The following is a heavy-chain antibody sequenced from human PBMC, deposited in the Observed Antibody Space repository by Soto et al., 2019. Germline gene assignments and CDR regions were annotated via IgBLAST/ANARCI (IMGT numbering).Heavy chain of an antibody. CDR3: ARGYCSGGSCTDYYYYSMDV. CDR1: GYTFTSYY. Sequence: ASVKVSCKASGYTFTSYYMHWVRQAPGQGLEWMGIINPSGGSTSYAQKFQGRVTMTRDTSTSTVYMELSSLRSEDTAVYYCARGYCSGGSCTDYYYYSMDVWGKGTTVTVSS. D-gene: IGHD2-15*01. CDR2: INPSGGST. J-gene: IGHJ6*03. V-gene: IGHV1-46*01.